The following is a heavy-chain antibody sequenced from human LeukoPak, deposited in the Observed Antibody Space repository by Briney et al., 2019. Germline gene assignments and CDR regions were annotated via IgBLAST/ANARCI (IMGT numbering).Heavy chain of an antibody. J-gene: IGHJ6*03. CDR1: GGSFSGYY. D-gene: IGHD2-15*01. V-gene: IGHV4-34*01. CDR2: INHSGST. CDR3: ARHGCSGGSCYIRGTYYYYMDV. Sequence: SETLSLTCAVYGGSFSGYYWSWIRQPPGKGLEWIGEINHSGSTNYNPSLKSRVTISVDTSKNQFSLKLSSVTAADTAVYYCARHGCSGGSCYIRGTYYYYMDVWGKGTTVTISS.